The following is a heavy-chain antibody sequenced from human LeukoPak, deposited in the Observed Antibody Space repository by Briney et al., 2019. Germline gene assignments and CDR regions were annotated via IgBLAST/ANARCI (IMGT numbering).Heavy chain of an antibody. J-gene: IGHJ6*03. CDR3: AIPGGIAGSYYYYYYMDV. CDR1: GGSFSGYY. V-gene: IGHV4-34*01. CDR2: INHSGST. D-gene: IGHD6-13*01. Sequence: SETLSLTCAVYGGSFSGYYWSWIRQPPGKGLEWIGEINHSGSTNYNPSLKSRVTISVDTSKNQFSLKLSSVTAADTAVYYCAIPGGIAGSYYYYYYMDVWGKGTTVTVSS.